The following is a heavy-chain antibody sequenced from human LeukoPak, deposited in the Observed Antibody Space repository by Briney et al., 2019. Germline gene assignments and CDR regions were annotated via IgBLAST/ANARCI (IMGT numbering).Heavy chain of an antibody. V-gene: IGHV1-24*01. D-gene: IGHD4-23*01. J-gene: IGHJ4*02. CDR1: GYTLTELS. CDR2: FDPEDGET. Sequence: ASVKVSCKVSGYTLTELSMHWVRQAPGKGLEWMGGFDPEDGETIYAQKFQGRVTMTEDTSTDTAYMEPSSLRSEDTAVYYCAIGAYGGNPNDYWGQGTLVTVSS. CDR3: AIGAYGGNPNDY.